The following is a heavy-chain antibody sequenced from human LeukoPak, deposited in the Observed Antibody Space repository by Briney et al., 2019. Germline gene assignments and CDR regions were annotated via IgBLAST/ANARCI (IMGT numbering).Heavy chain of an antibody. CDR2: IYDSGST. J-gene: IGHJ4*02. Sequence: SETLSLTCTVSGGSISNNYWSWIRQPPEKGLEWIGYIYDSGSTNYNPSLKRRLTISVDTSKNQFSLKLSSVTAADSAVYYCARSTPLDFLPQYFDYWGQGTLVTVSS. V-gene: IGHV4-59*08. D-gene: IGHD3-3*01. CDR3: ARSTPLDFLPQYFDY. CDR1: GGSISNNY.